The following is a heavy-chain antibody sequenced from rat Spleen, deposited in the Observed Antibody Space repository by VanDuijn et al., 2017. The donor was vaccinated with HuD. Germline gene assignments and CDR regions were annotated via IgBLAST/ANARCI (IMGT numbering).Heavy chain of an antibody. CDR3: ARHGPSGDSLDY. V-gene: IGHV5-7*01. D-gene: IGHD1-1*01. Sequence: EVQLVESDGGLVQPGRSLKLSCAASGFTFSDYYMAWVRQAPTKGLEWVASISYDGSSTYYRDSVKGRFTISRDNAKSSLYLQMDSLRSEDTATYYCARHGPSGDSLDYWGQGVMVTVSS. J-gene: IGHJ2*01. CDR1: GFTFSDYY. CDR2: ISYDGSST.